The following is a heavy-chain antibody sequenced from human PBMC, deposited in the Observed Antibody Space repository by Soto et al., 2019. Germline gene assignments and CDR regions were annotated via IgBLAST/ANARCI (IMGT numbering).Heavy chain of an antibody. V-gene: IGHV1-58*01. CDR2: IVVGSGNT. CDR1: GFTFTSSA. D-gene: IGHD6-19*01. J-gene: IGHJ6*02. CDR3: GSGRIVVAGSRAYYALDV. Sequence: SVKVSCKASGFTFTSSAVQWVRQARGQRLEWIGWIVVGSGNTNYAQKFQERVTITRDMSTSTAYMELSSLRSDDTAVYFCGSGRIVVAGSRAYYALDVWGQGTRVTVSS.